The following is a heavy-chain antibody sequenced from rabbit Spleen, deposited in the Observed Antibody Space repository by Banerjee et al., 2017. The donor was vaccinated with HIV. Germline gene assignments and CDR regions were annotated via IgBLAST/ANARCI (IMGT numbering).Heavy chain of an antibody. D-gene: IGHD1-1*01. J-gene: IGHJ4*01. CDR3: ARERGIGWIDL. CDR2: ISGGGGT. CDR1: GFDFSIYG. Sequence: QEQLVESGGGLVQPEGSLTLTCKASGFDFSIYGVSWVRQAPGKGLEYIGYISGGGGTLYASWVKGRFTISKTSSTTVTLQMTSLTAADTATYFCARERGIGWIDLWGPGTLVTVS. V-gene: IGHV1S45*01.